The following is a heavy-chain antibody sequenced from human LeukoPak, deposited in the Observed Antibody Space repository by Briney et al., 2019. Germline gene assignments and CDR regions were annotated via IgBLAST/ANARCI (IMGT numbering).Heavy chain of an antibody. CDR2: ISAYNGNT. CDR1: GYTFTSYG. CDR3: ARAAALGYCSSTSCYHAFDI. D-gene: IGHD2-2*01. V-gene: IGHV1-18*01. Sequence: ASVKVSCKASGYTFTSYGISWVRQAPGQGLEWMGWISAYNGNTNYAQKLQGRVTMTTDTSTSTAYMELRSLRSDDTAVYYCARAAALGYCSSTSCYHAFDIWGQGTMVTVSS. J-gene: IGHJ3*02.